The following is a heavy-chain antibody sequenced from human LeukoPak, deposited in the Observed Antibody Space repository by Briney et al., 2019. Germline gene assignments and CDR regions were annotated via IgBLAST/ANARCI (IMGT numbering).Heavy chain of an antibody. Sequence: PGGSLRLSRAASGFTFRGYSMNWVRQAPGKGLEWVSSISSDSSYIYYADSVKGRFTISRDNAKTSFFLQMNSLRAEDTSIYYCTRYSYNSGPNDYWGQGILVTVSS. CDR3: TRYSYNSGPNDY. CDR2: ISSDSSYI. J-gene: IGHJ4*02. V-gene: IGHV3-21*01. CDR1: GFTFRGYS. D-gene: IGHD2-15*01.